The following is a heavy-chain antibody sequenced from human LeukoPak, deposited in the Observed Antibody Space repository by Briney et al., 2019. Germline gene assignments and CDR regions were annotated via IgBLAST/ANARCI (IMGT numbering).Heavy chain of an antibody. CDR2: ISSSGGST. CDR1: GFTFSSSA. J-gene: IGHJ4*02. V-gene: IGHV3-64*01. CDR3: GRDGQLWLSWYFDY. D-gene: IGHD5-18*01. Sequence: PGGSLRLSCAASGFTFSSSAMHWVRQAPGKGLECVSAISSSGGSTYYTNSVKVRLTISLDNSKNTLYLQMRSLSAEDMAVYYCGRDGQLWLSWYFDYWGQGSLVTVSS.